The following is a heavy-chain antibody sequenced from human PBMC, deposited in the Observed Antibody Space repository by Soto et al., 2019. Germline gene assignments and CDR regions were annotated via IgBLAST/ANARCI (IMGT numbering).Heavy chain of an antibody. D-gene: IGHD3-10*01. CDR2: ISSSSSYI. J-gene: IGHJ6*02. CDR1: GFTFSSYT. V-gene: IGHV3-21*01. CDR3: ASDLSGRADV. Sequence: PGGSLRLSCAASGFTFSSYTMNWVRQAPGKGLEWVSSISSSSSYIYYTDSVEGRFTISRDNAKNSLYLQMNSLRAEDTAVYYCASDLSGRADVWGQGTTVTVSS.